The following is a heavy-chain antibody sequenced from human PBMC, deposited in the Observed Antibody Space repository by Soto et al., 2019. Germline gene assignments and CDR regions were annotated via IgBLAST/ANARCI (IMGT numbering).Heavy chain of an antibody. CDR2: ISSSSSTI. CDR1: GFTFSSYS. J-gene: IGHJ6*02. D-gene: IGHD3-10*01. V-gene: IGHV3-48*02. Sequence: LRLSCAASGFTFSSYSMNWVRQAPGKGLEWVSYISSSSSTIYYADSVKGRFTISRDNAKNSLYLQMNSLRDEDTAVYYCARDITQVLWFGDRENYYYYGMDVWGQGTTVTVSS. CDR3: ARDITQVLWFGDRENYYYYGMDV.